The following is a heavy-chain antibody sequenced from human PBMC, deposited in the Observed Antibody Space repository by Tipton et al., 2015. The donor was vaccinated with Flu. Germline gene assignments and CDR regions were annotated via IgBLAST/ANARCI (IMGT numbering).Heavy chain of an antibody. V-gene: IGHV4-38-2*02. CDR2: ISRGGST. Sequence: TLSLTCIVSGDSIRSDYFWGWIRQPPGKGLEWIGHISRGGSTYYNSSLQSRATISVDSSRNRFSLKVKSVTAADTAVYYCARRDYSNYVSEPKNWFDHWGQRTLGAVSS. D-gene: IGHD4-11*01. CDR3: ARRDYSNYVSEPKNWFDH. J-gene: IGHJ5*02. CDR1: GDSIRSDYF.